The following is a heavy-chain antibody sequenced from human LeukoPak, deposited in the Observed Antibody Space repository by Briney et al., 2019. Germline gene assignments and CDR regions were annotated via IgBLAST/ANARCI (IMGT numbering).Heavy chain of an antibody. CDR2: ITRGTDPP. CDR1: GHSLRSFV. J-gene: IGHJ4*02. CDR3: AKGSSDSSFSSLDF. V-gene: IGHV3-23*01. Sequence: GGPLRHSCAPSGHSLRSFVLIWVGPAPRKGREWLSVITRGTDPPYYPHSVRGPFTLSRDNSKAPLYLQMYSLRAQGSGIYFCAKGSSDSSFSSLDFWGEGTLVSVSS. D-gene: IGHD3-10*01.